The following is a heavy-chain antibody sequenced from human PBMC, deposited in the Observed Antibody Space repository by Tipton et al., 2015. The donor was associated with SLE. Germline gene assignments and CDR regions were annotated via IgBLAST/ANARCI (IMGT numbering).Heavy chain of an antibody. CDR3: ARDESAEGAGWYPGLYYYYYMDV. Sequence: QLVQSGAEVKKPGASVKVSCKASGYTFTSYGISWVRQAPGQGLEWMGWISAYNGNTNYAQKLQGRVTMTTDTSTSTAYMELRSLRSDDTAVYYCARDESAEGAGWYPGLYYYYYMDVWGKGTTVTVSS. D-gene: IGHD6-13*01. CDR2: ISAYNGNT. CDR1: GYTFTSYG. V-gene: IGHV1-18*01. J-gene: IGHJ6*03.